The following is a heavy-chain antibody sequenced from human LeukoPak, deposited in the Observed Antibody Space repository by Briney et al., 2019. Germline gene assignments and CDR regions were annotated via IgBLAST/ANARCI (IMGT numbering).Heavy chain of an antibody. CDR3: ARPPYYDSSGYSVY. Sequence: PGGSLRLSCAASGFTFSSYAMSWVRQAPGKGLEWVSGISGSDGSTNYADSVKGRFTISRDNAKNTLYLQMNSLRAEDTAVYYCARPPYYDSSGYSVYWGQGTLVTVSS. CDR1: GFTFSSYA. D-gene: IGHD3-22*01. J-gene: IGHJ4*02. CDR2: ISGSDGST. V-gene: IGHV3-23*01.